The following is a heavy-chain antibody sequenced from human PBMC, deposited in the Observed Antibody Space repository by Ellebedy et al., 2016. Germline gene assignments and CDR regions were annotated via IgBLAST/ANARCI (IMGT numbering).Heavy chain of an antibody. V-gene: IGHV5-51*01. CDR2: VHLVDSDA. D-gene: IGHD1-14*01. CDR1: GYNITNYW. CDR3: ARLGIRTGGHWDDVFDI. J-gene: IGHJ3*02. Sequence: GESLKISXKGSGYNITNYWIGWVRQMPGEGLEWMGIVHLVDSDAKYSPSFQGQVAISADKSISTAYLQWRSLKASDTAMYYCARLGIRTGGHWDDVFDIWGRGTMVTVSS.